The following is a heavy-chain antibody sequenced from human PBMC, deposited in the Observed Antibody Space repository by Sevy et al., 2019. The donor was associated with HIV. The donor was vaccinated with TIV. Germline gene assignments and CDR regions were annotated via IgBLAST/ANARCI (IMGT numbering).Heavy chain of an antibody. CDR2: IIPIFGTA. Sequence: ASVKVSCKASGGTFSSYAISWVRQAPGQGLEWMGGIIPIFGTANYAQKFQGRVTITADESTSTAYMELSSLRSEDTAVYYCARPEYSSSSGYCSGGSCYSRLFYYYGMDVWGQGTTVTVSS. J-gene: IGHJ6*02. V-gene: IGHV1-69*13. CDR3: ARPEYSSSSGYCSGGSCYSRLFYYYGMDV. CDR1: GGTFSSYA. D-gene: IGHD2-15*01.